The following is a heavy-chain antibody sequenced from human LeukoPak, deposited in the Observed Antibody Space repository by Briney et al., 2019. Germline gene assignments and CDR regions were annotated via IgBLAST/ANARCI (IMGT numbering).Heavy chain of an antibody. D-gene: IGHD2-15*01. Sequence: GASVKVSCKASGYTFTGYYMRWVRQAPGQGLEWMGWINPNSGGTNYVQKFQGRVTMTRDTSISTAYMELSRLRSDDTAVYYCARVRRVGYCSGGSCYGFDPWGQGTLVTVSS. CDR1: GYTFTGYY. CDR3: ARVRRVGYCSGGSCYGFDP. V-gene: IGHV1-2*02. CDR2: INPNSGGT. J-gene: IGHJ5*02.